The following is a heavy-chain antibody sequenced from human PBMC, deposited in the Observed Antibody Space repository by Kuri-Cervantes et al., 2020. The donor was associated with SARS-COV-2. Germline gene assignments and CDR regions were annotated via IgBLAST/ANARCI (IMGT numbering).Heavy chain of an antibody. V-gene: IGHV3-73*01. CDR3: NIQVSGHFSGGCCLTLDY. CDR1: GFTFSGSA. Sequence: GESLKISCAASGFTFSGSAMHWVRQASGKGLEWVGRIRSKANSYTTAYAAAVKGRFTISRDDSKNTAYLQMNSLKTEDTAVYYCNIQVSGHFSGGCCLTLDYWGQGTLVTVSS. D-gene: IGHD2-15*01. J-gene: IGHJ4*02. CDR2: IRSKANSYTT.